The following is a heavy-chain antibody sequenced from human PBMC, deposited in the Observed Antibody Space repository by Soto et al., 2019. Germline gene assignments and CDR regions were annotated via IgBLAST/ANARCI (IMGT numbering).Heavy chain of an antibody. D-gene: IGHD2-2*01. CDR1: GYTFTSHD. CDR2: MNPNSGHT. CDR3: VSDMSTT. J-gene: IGHJ5*02. Sequence: QVQLVQSGAEVKKPGASVKVSCKASGYTFTSHDINWMRQTTGQGLEWMGWMNPNSGHTNSAQKFQGRVTMTRDTSINTAYMVLTNLRSEDTAIYYCVSDMSTTWGQGTLVTVS. V-gene: IGHV1-8*01.